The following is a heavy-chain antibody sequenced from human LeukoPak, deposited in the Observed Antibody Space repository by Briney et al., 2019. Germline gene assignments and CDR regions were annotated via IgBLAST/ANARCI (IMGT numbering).Heavy chain of an antibody. D-gene: IGHD5-18*01. Sequence: PGGPLRLSCAASGFTFSSYSMNWVRQAPGKGLEWVSSISSSSSYIYYADSVKGRFTISRDNAKNSLYLQMNSLRAEDTAVYCCAREWIQTFDYWGQGTLVTVSS. CDR1: GFTFSSYS. J-gene: IGHJ4*02. V-gene: IGHV3-21*01. CDR2: ISSSSSYI. CDR3: AREWIQTFDY.